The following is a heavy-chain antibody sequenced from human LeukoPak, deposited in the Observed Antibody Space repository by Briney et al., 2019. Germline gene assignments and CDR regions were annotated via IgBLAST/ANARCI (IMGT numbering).Heavy chain of an antibody. CDR2: IFPDDSNT. CDR3: ATRGYSYGSYYYYYGMDV. V-gene: IGHV5-51*01. J-gene: IGHJ6*02. D-gene: IGHD5-18*01. CDR1: GYSFASSW. Sequence: GESLKISCTASGYSFASSWIAWVRQMPGKGLEWMGIIFPDDSNTGYNPSFQGQVTMSADKSISTAYLQWSSLKASDTAMYYCATRGYSYGSYYYYYGMDVWGQGTTVTVSS.